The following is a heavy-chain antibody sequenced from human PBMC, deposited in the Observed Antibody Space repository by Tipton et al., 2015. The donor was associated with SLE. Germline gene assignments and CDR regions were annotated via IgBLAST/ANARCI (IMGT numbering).Heavy chain of an antibody. J-gene: IGHJ4*02. CDR3: ARGSDDYGDYGVDY. Sequence: TLSLTCTVSGGSISSYYWSWIRQLPGKGLEWIGYIYDSGSTNYNPSLKSRVTVSVDTSKNQFSLKLNSVTAADTAVYYCARGSDDYGDYGVDYWGQGTLVSVSS. CDR2: IYDSGST. D-gene: IGHD4-17*01. V-gene: IGHV4-59*01. CDR1: GGSISSYY.